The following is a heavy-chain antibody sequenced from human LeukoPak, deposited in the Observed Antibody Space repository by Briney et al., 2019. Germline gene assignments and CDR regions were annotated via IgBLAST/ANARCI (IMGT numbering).Heavy chain of an antibody. CDR2: IYYSGST. D-gene: IGHD1-26*01. J-gene: IGHJ4*02. CDR1: GGSISSYY. Sequence: PSETLSLTCTVSGGSISSYYWSWIRQPPGKGLEWIGYIYYSGSTNYNPSLKSRVTISVDTSKNQFSLKLSSVTAADTAVYYCARERWELAPFDYWGQGTLVTVSS. CDR3: ARERWELAPFDY. V-gene: IGHV4-59*01.